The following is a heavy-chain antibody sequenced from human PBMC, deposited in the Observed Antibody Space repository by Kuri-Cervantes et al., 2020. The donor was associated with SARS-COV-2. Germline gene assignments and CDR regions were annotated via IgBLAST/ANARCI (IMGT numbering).Heavy chain of an antibody. CDR2: IYSSGST. CDR3: ARTYFDSGYFYFIGAFNI. V-gene: IGHV4-31*03. Sequence: FTLSGGSIVSGNYYWNWIRQHPGKGLEWIAYIYSSGSTYYNPSLKSRVTISVDTSQNQFSLNMDSVTAADTAVYYCARTYFDSGYFYFIGAFNIWGQGKMVTVSS. J-gene: IGHJ3*02. CDR1: GGSIVSGNYY. D-gene: IGHD3-22*01.